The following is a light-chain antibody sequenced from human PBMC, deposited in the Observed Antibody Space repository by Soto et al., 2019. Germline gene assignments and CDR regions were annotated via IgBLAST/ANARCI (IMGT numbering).Light chain of an antibody. J-gene: IGLJ1*01. Sequence: QSVLTQPSSVSGSPGQSITISCTGTTSDVGTYNLVSWYQQHPGKAPKLMIYEGSKRPSGVSDRFSGSKSGNTASLTISGLQAEDEADYYCSSYAGSTTYVSGAGTKLTVL. CDR1: TSDVGTYNL. V-gene: IGLV2-23*01. CDR3: SSYAGSTTYV. CDR2: EGS.